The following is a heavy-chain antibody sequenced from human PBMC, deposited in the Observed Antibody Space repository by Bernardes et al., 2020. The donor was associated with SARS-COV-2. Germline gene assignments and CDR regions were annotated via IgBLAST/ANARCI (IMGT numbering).Heavy chain of an antibody. Sequence: SETLSLTCAVYGGSFSGYYWSWIRQPPGKGLEWIGEINHSGSTNYNPSLKSRVTISVDTSKNQFSLKLSSVTAADTAVYYCARVPGSRSYYNAFDYWGQGTLVTVSS. D-gene: IGHD3-10*01. J-gene: IGHJ4*02. V-gene: IGHV4-34*01. CDR3: ARVPGSRSYYNAFDY. CDR1: GGSFSGYY. CDR2: INHSGST.